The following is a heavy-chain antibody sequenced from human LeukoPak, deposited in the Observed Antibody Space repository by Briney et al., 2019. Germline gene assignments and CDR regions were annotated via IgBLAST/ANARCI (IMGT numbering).Heavy chain of an antibody. J-gene: IGHJ5*02. CDR2: IYYNGNT. V-gene: IGHV4-39*07. Sequence: PSETLSLTCTVSGGSISSSLYYWGWIRQPPGKGLEWIGIIYYNGNTYYNPSLKSRVTISVDTSTNQFSLKLRSVTAADTAVYYCAREVIATDDYNWFDPWGQGTLVTVSS. D-gene: IGHD6-13*01. CDR3: AREVIATDDYNWFDP. CDR1: GGSISSSLYY.